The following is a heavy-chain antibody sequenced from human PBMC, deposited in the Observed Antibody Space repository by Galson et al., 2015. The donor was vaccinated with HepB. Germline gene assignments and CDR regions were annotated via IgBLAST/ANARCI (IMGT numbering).Heavy chain of an antibody. Sequence: SVKVSCKASGGTFSSYAISWVRQAPGQGLEWMGGIIPIFGTANYAQKFQGRVTITADESTSTAYMELSSLRSEDTAVYYCARDRPNYYDSSGLHGAFDIWGQGTMVTVSS. CDR1: GGTFSSYA. CDR2: IIPIFGTA. J-gene: IGHJ3*02. CDR3: ARDRPNYYDSSGLHGAFDI. V-gene: IGHV1-69*13. D-gene: IGHD3-22*01.